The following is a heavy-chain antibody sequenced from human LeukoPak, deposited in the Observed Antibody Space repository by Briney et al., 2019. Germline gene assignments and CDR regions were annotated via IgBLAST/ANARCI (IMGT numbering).Heavy chain of an antibody. CDR3: AKENDFWRSNDY. J-gene: IGHJ4*02. V-gene: IGHV3-23*01. CDR2: ISGSGGST. CDR1: GFTFSSCA. D-gene: IGHD3-3*01. Sequence: GGSLRLSCAASGFTFSSCAMSWVRQAPGKGLEWVSAISGSGGSTYYADSVKGRFTISRDNSKNTLYLQMSSLRAEDTAVYYCAKENDFWRSNDYWGQGTLVTVSS.